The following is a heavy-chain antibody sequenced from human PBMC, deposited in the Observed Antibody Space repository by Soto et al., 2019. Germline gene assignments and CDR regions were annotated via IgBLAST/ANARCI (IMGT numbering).Heavy chain of an antibody. CDR1: GFTFSSYS. CDR3: ARVRYCSGGSCYTHIDY. J-gene: IGHJ4*02. D-gene: IGHD2-15*01. CDR2: ISSSSSYI. Sequence: EVQLVESGGGLVKPGGSLRLSCAASGFTFSSYSMHWVRQAPGKGLEWVSSISSSSSYIYYADSVKGRFTISRDNAKNSLYLQMNSLRAEDTAVYYCARVRYCSGGSCYTHIDYWGQGTLVTVSS. V-gene: IGHV3-21*01.